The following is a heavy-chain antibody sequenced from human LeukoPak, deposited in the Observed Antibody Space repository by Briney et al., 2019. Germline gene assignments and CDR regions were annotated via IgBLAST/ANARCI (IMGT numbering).Heavy chain of an antibody. D-gene: IGHD3-10*01. J-gene: IGHJ4*02. CDR2: ISGSGGST. CDR1: GFTFSSYG. V-gene: IGHV3-23*01. Sequence: PGGSLRLSCAASGFTFSSYGMHWVRQAPGKGLEWVSAISGSGGSTYYADSVKGRFTISRDNSKNTLYLQMNSLRAEDTAVYYCAKGGVMVRGVTRFDYWGQGTLVTVSS. CDR3: AKGGVMVRGVTRFDY.